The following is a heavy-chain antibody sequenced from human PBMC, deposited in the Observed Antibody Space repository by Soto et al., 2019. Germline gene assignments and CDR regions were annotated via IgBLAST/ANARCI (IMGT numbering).Heavy chain of an antibody. CDR1: GFTFSNYG. D-gene: IGHD6-13*01. Sequence: GGSLRLSCAASGFTFSNYGMSWVRQAPGKGLEWVSVIYSGGSTYYADSVKGRFTISRDNSKNTLYLQMNSLRAEDTAVYYCARVAAAFNALDYWGQGTLVTVS. CDR2: IYSGGST. J-gene: IGHJ4*02. CDR3: ARVAAAFNALDY. V-gene: IGHV3-53*01.